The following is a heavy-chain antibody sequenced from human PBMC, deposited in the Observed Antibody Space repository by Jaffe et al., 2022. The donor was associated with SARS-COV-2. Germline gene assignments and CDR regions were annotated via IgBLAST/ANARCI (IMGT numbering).Heavy chain of an antibody. Sequence: QVQLQESGPGLVKPSETLSLTCTVSGGSISSYYWSWIRQPPGKGLEWIGYIYYSGSTNYNPSLKSRVTISVDTSKNQFSLKLSSVTAADTAVYYCARGRGVTRPFFDYWGQGTLVTVSS. V-gene: IGHV4-59*01. J-gene: IGHJ4*02. CDR3: ARGRGVTRPFFDY. CDR1: GGSISSYY. D-gene: IGHD4-17*01. CDR2: IYYSGST.